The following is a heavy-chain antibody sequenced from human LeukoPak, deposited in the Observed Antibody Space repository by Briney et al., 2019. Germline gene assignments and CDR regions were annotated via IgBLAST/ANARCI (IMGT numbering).Heavy chain of an antibody. CDR3: ARDRMDTATVEGGNWFDP. CDR1: GGTFSSYA. D-gene: IGHD5-18*01. V-gene: IGHV1-69*13. Sequence: ASVKVSCKASGGTFSSYAISWVRQAPGQGLEWMGGIIPIFGTANYAQKFQGRVTITADESTSTAYMELSSLRSEDTAVYYCARDRMDTATVEGGNWFDPWGQGTLVTVSS. J-gene: IGHJ5*02. CDR2: IIPIFGTA.